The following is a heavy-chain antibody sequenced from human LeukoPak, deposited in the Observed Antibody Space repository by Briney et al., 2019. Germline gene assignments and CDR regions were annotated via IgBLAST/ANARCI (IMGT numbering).Heavy chain of an antibody. CDR1: GGSISSYY. D-gene: IGHD2-2*02. Sequence: SETLSLTCTVSGGSISSYYWSWIRQPAGKGLEWIGRIYTSGGTNYNPSLKSRVTMSVDTSKNQFSLKLSSVTAADTAVYYCARGYCSSTSCYTIWFDPWGQGTLVTVSS. CDR3: ARGYCSSTSCYTIWFDP. CDR2: IYTSGGT. J-gene: IGHJ5*02. V-gene: IGHV4-4*07.